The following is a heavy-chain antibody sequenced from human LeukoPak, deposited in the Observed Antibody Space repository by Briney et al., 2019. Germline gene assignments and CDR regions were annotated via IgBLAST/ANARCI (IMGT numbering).Heavy chain of an antibody. Sequence: PGGSLRLSCAASGFTFSSYRMNWVRQAPGKGLEWVSSISRSSSYINYVDSVKGRFTISRDNAKKSLYLQMNSRRAEDTAIYYCARDSDVHCSGGSCTNFDYWGQGTLVTVSS. CDR3: ARDSDVHCSGGSCTNFDY. D-gene: IGHD2-15*01. CDR2: ISRSSSYI. J-gene: IGHJ4*02. V-gene: IGHV3-21*01. CDR1: GFTFSSYR.